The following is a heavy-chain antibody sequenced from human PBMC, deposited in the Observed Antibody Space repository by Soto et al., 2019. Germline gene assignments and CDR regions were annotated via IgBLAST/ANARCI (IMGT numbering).Heavy chain of an antibody. CDR3: ARDGTSRRRYYFAY. D-gene: IGHD6-25*01. CDR2: IYGAAST. CDR1: GFTVSSNY. J-gene: IGHJ4*02. V-gene: IGHV3-66*01. Sequence: EVQLVASGGGLVQPGGSLRLSCAASGFTVSSNYMNWVRQAPGKGLEWVSIIYGAASTYYADSVKGRFTISRDNSKSTLYLQMNSLRAEHTAVYYCARDGTSRRRYYFAYWREGTLVTVSS.